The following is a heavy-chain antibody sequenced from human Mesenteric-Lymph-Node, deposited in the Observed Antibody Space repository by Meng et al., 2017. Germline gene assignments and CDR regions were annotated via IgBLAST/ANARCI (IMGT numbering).Heavy chain of an antibody. V-gene: IGHV4-59*12. CDR2: IYYSGST. D-gene: IGHD3-22*01. CDR1: GGSISSYY. Sequence: GSLRLSCTVSGGSISSYYWSWIRQLPGKGLEWIGYIYYSGSTNYNPSLKSRVTISVDKSKNQFSLRLSSVTAADTAVYYCARDMIVAPYNWFDPWGQGTLVTVSS. CDR3: ARDMIVAPYNWFDP. J-gene: IGHJ5*02.